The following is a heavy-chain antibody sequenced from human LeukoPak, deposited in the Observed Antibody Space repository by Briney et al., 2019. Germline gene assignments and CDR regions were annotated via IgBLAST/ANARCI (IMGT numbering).Heavy chain of an antibody. CDR2: ISNSGGRT. J-gene: IGHJ4*02. CDR3: AKLAAAGGGY. D-gene: IGHD6-13*01. V-gene: IGHV3-23*01. Sequence: GGSLRLSCAASGFTFSSYAMSWVRQAPGKGLEWVSSISNSGGRTFYTDSVKGRFTISRDNSKITLYLQMNSLRAEDTAVYYCAKLAAAGGGYWGQGTLVTVSS. CDR1: GFTFSSYA.